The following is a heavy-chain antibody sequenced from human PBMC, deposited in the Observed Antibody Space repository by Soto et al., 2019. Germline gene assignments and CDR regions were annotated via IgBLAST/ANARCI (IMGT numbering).Heavy chain of an antibody. D-gene: IGHD1-26*01. J-gene: IGHJ4*02. V-gene: IGHV1-18*01. CDR2: ISANAGNT. CDR1: GYTFTSYG. Sequence: ASVKVSCKASGYTFTSYGISWVRQAPGQGLEWMGWISANAGNTNFAQKLQGRVTMTTDTSTSTAYMELRSLRSDDTAVYYCARDGRYSGSYGGYYFDYWGQGTLVTVSS. CDR3: ARDGRYSGSYGGYYFDY.